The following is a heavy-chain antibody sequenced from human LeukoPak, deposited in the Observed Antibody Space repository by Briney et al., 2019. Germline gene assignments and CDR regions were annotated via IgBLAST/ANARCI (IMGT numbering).Heavy chain of an antibody. CDR3: AKDSSGWSFSVANY. Sequence: GGSLRLSCAASGFTFDDYAMHWVRQAPGKGLEWVSLISWDGGSTYYADSVKGRFTIPRDNSKNSLYLQMNSLRAEDTALYYCAKDSSGWSFSVANYWGQGTLVTVSS. V-gene: IGHV3-43D*03. J-gene: IGHJ4*02. D-gene: IGHD6-19*01. CDR2: ISWDGGST. CDR1: GFTFDDYA.